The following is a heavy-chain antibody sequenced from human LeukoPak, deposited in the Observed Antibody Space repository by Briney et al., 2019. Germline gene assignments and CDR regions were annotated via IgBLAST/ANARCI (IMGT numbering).Heavy chain of an antibody. V-gene: IGHV4-61*02. CDR2: IYSSGTT. CDR3: AREGGSYDSSGYYSLFYYFDY. D-gene: IGHD3-22*01. CDR1: GDSIDSGLYY. Sequence: SETLSLTCTVSGDSIDSGLYYWSWIRQPAGKGLEWIGRIYSSGTTTYNPSLKSRVTISVDTSKNQFSLNLSSVTAADTAVYYCAREGGSYDSSGYYSLFYYFDYWGQGTLVTVSS. J-gene: IGHJ4*02.